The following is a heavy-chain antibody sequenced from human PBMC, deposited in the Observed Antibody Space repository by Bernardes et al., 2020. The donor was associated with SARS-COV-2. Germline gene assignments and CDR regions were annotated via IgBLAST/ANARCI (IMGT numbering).Heavy chain of an antibody. V-gene: IGHV1-8*01. Sequence: ASVKVSCKASGYTFTSFDINWVRQATGQGLEWMGWVNPNSGNTGYAQKFQGRVTMTGSTSISTAYMELSSLRSDDTAVYYCAKPPHSSGWLLQDGPPLSFSNWGRGTLVTVSS. CDR3: AKPPHSSGWLLQDGPPLSFSN. CDR1: GYTFTSFD. CDR2: VNPNSGNT. D-gene: IGHD6-19*01. J-gene: IGHJ1*01.